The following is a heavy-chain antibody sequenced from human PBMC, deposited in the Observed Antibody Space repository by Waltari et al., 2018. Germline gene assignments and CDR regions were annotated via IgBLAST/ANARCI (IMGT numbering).Heavy chain of an antibody. D-gene: IGHD5-12*01. CDR3: GNIGAFDI. V-gene: IGHV3-53*01. J-gene: IGHJ3*02. Sequence: EVQLVESGGGLIQPGGSLRISCATSGFTVSNNYITWARQAPGKGLEWVSVIYSGGGTYYADSVRGRFTISRDKVKNTVYLQMNSLRAEDTAVYYCGNIGAFDIWGQGTMVTVSS. CDR2: IYSGGGT. CDR1: GFTVSNNY.